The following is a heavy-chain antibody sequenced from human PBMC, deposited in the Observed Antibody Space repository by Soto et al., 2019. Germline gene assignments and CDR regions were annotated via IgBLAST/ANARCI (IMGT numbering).Heavy chain of an antibody. D-gene: IGHD3-10*01. CDR3: AKDGSGSYYSFDAFDI. V-gene: IGHV3-23*01. CDR1: GFTFSSYA. Sequence: PGGSLRLSCAASGFTFSSYAMSWVRQAPGKGLEWVSAISGSGGSTYYADSVKGRFTISRDNSKNTLYLQMNSLRAEDTAVYYCAKDGSGSYYSFDAFDIWGQGTMVTVSS. J-gene: IGHJ3*02. CDR2: ISGSGGST.